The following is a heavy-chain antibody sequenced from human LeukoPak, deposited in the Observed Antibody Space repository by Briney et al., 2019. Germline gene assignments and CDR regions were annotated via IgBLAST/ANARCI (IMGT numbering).Heavy chain of an antibody. CDR1: GFTFSSYA. CDR3: ARVDSSGWSPSSYAFDI. D-gene: IGHD6-19*01. V-gene: IGHV3-23*01. CDR2: ISGSGGST. Sequence: GGSLRLSCAASGFTFSSYAMSWVRQAPGKGLEWVSAISGSGGSTYYADSVKGRFTISRDNSKNTLYLQMNSLRAEDTAVYYCARVDSSGWSPSSYAFDIWGQGTMVTVSS. J-gene: IGHJ3*02.